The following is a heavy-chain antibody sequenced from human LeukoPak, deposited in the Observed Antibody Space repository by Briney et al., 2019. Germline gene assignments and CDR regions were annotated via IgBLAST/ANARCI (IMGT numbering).Heavy chain of an antibody. CDR3: TRDTGCSGGTCYSFYDY. CDR1: GGTISSYY. V-gene: IGHV3-7*01. Sequence: PGGSLTLSCAASGGTISSYYRSWIRQPPGKGLEWVANINQNGSEKYIYSLKGRFTISRDNSKNSLYLQMNSLRAEDTAVYYCTRDTGCSGGTCYSFYDYWGQGPLVTVSS. D-gene: IGHD2-15*01. CDR2: INQNGSEK. J-gene: IGHJ4*02.